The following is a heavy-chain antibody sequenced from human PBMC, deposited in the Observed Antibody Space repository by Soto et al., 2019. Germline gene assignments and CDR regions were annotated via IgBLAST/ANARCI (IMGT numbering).Heavy chain of an antibody. V-gene: IGHV3-13*05. CDR2: IGTAGDP. CDR1: GFTFSSYD. CDR3: ARGGGSSHYYYMDV. Sequence: GGSLRLSCAVSGFTFSSYDMHWVRQATGKGLEWVSAIGTAGDPYYPGSVKGRFTISRENAKNSLYLQMNSLRAGDTAVYYCARGGGSSHYYYMDVWGKGTTVTVSS. D-gene: IGHD1-26*01. J-gene: IGHJ6*03.